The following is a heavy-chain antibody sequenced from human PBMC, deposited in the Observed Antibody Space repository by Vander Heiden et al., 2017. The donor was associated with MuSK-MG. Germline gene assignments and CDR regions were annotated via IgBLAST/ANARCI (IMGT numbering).Heavy chain of an antibody. CDR1: GFNFGGNA. CDR2: ISHTGDST. J-gene: IGHJ6*02. D-gene: IGHD3-10*02. CDR3: AKDLFAYYAMDV. Sequence: EVQLLESGGGLVQPGGSLRLSCEASGFNFGGNAMCWVRQSPGKGLEWVSGISHTGDSTHYADSVKGRFTMSRDNSRDTVYLEMNSLRTEDSAVYYCAKDLFAYYAMDVWGQGTTVIVSS. V-gene: IGHV3-23*01.